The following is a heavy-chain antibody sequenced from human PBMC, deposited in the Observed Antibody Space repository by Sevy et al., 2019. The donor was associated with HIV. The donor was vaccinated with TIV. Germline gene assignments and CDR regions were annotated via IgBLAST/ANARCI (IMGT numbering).Heavy chain of an antibody. CDR3: XXXXXXIRFDP. CDR1: GYTFTTYA. J-gene: IGHJ5*02. V-gene: IGHV1-18*01. Sequence: ASVKVSCKASGYTFTTYAISWVRQAPGQGLEWMGWISAYSGNTNYAQRLQGRVTMTTDTSTSTAYMELRSLRSDDTXXXXXXXXXXXIRFDPWGQGTLVTVSS. CDR2: ISAYSGNT. D-gene: IGHD2-15*01.